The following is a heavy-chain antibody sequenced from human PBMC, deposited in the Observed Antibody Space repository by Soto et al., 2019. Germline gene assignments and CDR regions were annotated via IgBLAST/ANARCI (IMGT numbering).Heavy chain of an antibody. Sequence: QVQLQESGPGLVKPSETLSLTCTVSGGSVSSGSYYWSWIRQPPGKGLEWIGYIYYSGSTNYNPSLKSRVTISVDTSKNQFSLKLSSVTAADTAVYYCAREDSGSYYKKHGMDVWGQGTTVTVSS. D-gene: IGHD1-26*01. J-gene: IGHJ6*02. CDR3: AREDSGSYYKKHGMDV. CDR1: GGSVSSGSYY. CDR2: IYYSGST. V-gene: IGHV4-61*01.